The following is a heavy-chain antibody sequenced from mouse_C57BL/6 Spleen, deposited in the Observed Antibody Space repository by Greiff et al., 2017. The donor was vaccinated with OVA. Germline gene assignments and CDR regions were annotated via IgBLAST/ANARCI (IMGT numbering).Heavy chain of an antibody. CDR2: ISDGGSYT. V-gene: IGHV5-4*01. CDR1: GFTFSSYA. D-gene: IGHD2-5*01. J-gene: IGHJ1*03. Sequence: EVQRVESGGGLVKPGGSLKLSCAASGFTFSSYAMSWVRQTPEKRLEWVATISDGGSYTYYPANVQGRFTISRDNAKNNLYLQMSHLKSEDTAMYDCARDKDYSNMGYFDVWGTGTTVTVSS. CDR3: ARDKDYSNMGYFDV.